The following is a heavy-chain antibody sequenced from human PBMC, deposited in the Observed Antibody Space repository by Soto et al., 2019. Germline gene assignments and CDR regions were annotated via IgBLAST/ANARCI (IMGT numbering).Heavy chain of an antibody. CDR3: ARDPILTNSPASPVNWYFDL. V-gene: IGHV1-18*01. Sequence: QVQLVQSGAEVKEPGASVKVSCKASGYTFSTFGISWVRQAPGQGLEWMGWISGYNTDTNYVEKFQGRITMTTDTSTSTAYMELRNLRSDDTAVYYCARDPILTNSPASPVNWYFDLWGRGTLVTVSS. D-gene: IGHD2-8*01. CDR2: ISGYNTDT. CDR1: GYTFSTFG. J-gene: IGHJ2*01.